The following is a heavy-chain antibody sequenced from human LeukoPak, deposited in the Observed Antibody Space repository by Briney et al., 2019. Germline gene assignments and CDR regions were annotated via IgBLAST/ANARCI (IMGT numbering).Heavy chain of an antibody. V-gene: IGHV3-23*01. CDR2: ISGSGGST. Sequence: GGSLRLSCAASGFTFNNYAMSWDRQAPGKGLEWVSSISGSGGSTYYADSVKGRFTISRDNSKNTLYLQMNSLRAEDTAVYYCAKDWGSGSYQPDAFDIWGQGTMVTVSS. J-gene: IGHJ3*02. D-gene: IGHD1-26*01. CDR3: AKDWGSGSYQPDAFDI. CDR1: GFTFNNYA.